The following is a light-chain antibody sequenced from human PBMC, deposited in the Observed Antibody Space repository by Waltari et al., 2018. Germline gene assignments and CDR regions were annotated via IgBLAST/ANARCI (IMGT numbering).Light chain of an antibody. CDR2: DAS. V-gene: IGKV1-33*01. CDR3: QQYDNVPFT. Sequence: DIQMTQSPSSLSASVGDRVTISCQASQSVDNFLNWYQQKSGKAPKVLIYDASNLEKGVPSRFSGSGSGRHFTFTISSLQPEDSGTYYCQQYDNVPFTFGGGTKVEIK. J-gene: IGKJ4*01. CDR1: QSVDNF.